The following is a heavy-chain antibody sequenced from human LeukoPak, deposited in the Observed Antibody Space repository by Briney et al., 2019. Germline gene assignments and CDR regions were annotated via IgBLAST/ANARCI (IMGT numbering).Heavy chain of an antibody. D-gene: IGHD6-6*01. Sequence: GASVKVSCKASGGTFSSYAISWVRQTPGQGLEWMGGIIPIFGTANYAQKFQGRVTITADESTSTAYMELSSLRSEDTAVYYCARGPIAAQSFDYWGQGTLVTVSS. CDR1: GGTFSSYA. CDR2: IIPIFGTA. V-gene: IGHV1-69*13. CDR3: ARGPIAAQSFDY. J-gene: IGHJ4*02.